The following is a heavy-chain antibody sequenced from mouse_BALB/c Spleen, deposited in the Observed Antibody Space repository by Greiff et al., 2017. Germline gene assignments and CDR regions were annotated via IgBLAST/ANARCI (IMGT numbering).Heavy chain of an antibody. D-gene: IGHD1-1*01. Sequence: QVQLQQSGAELVRPGTSVKVSCKASGYAFTTYLIEWVKQRPGQGLEWIGVINPGSGGTNYNEKFKGKATLTADKSSSTAYMQLSSLTSDDSAVYFCARLYYGISYDYFDYWGQGTTLTVSS. V-gene: IGHV1-54*03. CDR1: GYAFTTYL. CDR3: ARLYYGISYDYFDY. CDR2: INPGSGGT. J-gene: IGHJ2*01.